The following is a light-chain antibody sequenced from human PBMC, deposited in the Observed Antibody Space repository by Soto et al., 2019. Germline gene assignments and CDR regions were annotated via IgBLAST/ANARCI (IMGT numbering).Light chain of an antibody. J-gene: IGKJ2*01. CDR2: ATS. CDR3: QQSHSWPLT. V-gene: IGKV3-15*01. Sequence: EIVMTQSPATLSVPPGERVTLSCRASQTVSTNYLSWYQQKPGQSPRLLIYATSTRASGIPARFSGSGSGTEFTLTINGLQSEDFAVYYCQQSHSWPLTFGQGTKLEIK. CDR1: QTVSTN.